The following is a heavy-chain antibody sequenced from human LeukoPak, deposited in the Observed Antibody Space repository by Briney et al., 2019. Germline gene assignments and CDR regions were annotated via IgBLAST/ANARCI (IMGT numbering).Heavy chain of an antibody. CDR2: INYSRSA. D-gene: IGHD1-1*01. CDR1: GGSISSANYY. CDR3: ARKSRTWSNRFDP. Sequence: PSQTLSLTCTVSGGSISSANYYWSWIRQPPGKGPEWIGYINYSRSAFYNPSLESRIIISVDTSKNQISLKVTSVTAADSAVYYCARKSRTWSNRFDPWGQGTLVTVSS. J-gene: IGHJ5*02. V-gene: IGHV4-30-4*01.